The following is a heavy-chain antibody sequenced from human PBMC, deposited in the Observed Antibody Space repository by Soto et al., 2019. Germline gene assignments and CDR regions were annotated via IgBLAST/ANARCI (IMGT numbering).Heavy chain of an antibody. CDR3: AKDSSPNGSGSYYKYYYYGMDV. Sequence: GGSLRLSCAASGFTFSSYAMSWVRQAPGKGLEWVSAISGSGGSTYYADSVKGLFTISRDNSKNTLYLQMNSLRAEDTAVYYCAKDSSPNGSGSYYKYYYYGMDVWGQGTTVTVSS. CDR1: GFTFSSYA. CDR2: ISGSGGST. J-gene: IGHJ6*02. D-gene: IGHD3-10*01. V-gene: IGHV3-23*01.